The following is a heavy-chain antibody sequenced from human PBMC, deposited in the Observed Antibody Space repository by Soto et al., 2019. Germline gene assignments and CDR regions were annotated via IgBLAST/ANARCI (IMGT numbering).Heavy chain of an antibody. CDR2: INAGNGNT. CDR3: ARVGTMVRGVIITEKSDFDY. CDR1: GYPFPSYA. V-gene: IGHV1-3*01. J-gene: IGHJ4*02. Sequence: GASVKVSCKAAGYPFPSYAMHWVRQAPGQRLEWMGWINAGNGNTKYSQKFQGRVTITRDTSASTAYMELGSLRSEDTAVYYCARVGTMVRGVIITEKSDFDYWGQGTLVTVSS. D-gene: IGHD3-10*01.